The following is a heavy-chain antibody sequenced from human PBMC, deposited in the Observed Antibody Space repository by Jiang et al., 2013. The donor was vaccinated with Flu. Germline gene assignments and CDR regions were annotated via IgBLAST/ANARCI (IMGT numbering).Heavy chain of an antibody. D-gene: IGHD2-21*02. CDR1: GYSFTAYW. Sequence: GAEVKKPGESLKISCKVSGYSFTAYWIAWVRQMPGKGLEWMGIIYPGDSDTKYSPSFQGQVTISADKSISTAYLQWSSLKASDTAMYYCARQGEFAYCGGDCYSKGAIDYWGQGTLVT. V-gene: IGHV5-51*01. CDR3: ARQGEFAYCGGDCYSKGAIDY. CDR2: IYPGDSDT. J-gene: IGHJ4*02.